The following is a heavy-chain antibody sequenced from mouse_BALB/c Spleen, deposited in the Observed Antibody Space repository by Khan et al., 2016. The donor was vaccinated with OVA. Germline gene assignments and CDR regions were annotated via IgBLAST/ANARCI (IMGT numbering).Heavy chain of an antibody. J-gene: IGHJ2*01. CDR2: ISYSGST. CDR3: ASGRLLLRYPDYFDY. D-gene: IGHD1-1*01. Sequence: EVQLQESGPGLLKPSQSLSLTCTVTGYSITSDYAWNWIRQFPGNNLEWMAYISYSGSTTYSPSLRSRISITRATSTNPFFLQLNSVTTEDTATEYCASGRLLLRYPDYFDYWGQGTTLTGSS. V-gene: IGHV3-2*02. CDR1: GYSITSDYA.